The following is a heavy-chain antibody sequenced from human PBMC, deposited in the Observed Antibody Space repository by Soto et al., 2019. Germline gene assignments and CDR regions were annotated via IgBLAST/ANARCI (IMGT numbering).Heavy chain of an antibody. CDR2: INHTGRT. CDR1: GGSFSGSY. J-gene: IGHJ4*02. D-gene: IGHD6-6*01. V-gene: IGHV4-34*01. CDR3: ARGRLSVAARPRGYYCDY. Sequence: QVQLQQWGAGLLKPSETLSLTCAVYGGSFSGSYWTWIRQPPGKGLECIGEINHTGRTNYNPSLKSRVTISVDTSKNQFSMNLTSVTAAHTAVYYCARGRLSVAARPRGYYCDYLVQGALVTVSS.